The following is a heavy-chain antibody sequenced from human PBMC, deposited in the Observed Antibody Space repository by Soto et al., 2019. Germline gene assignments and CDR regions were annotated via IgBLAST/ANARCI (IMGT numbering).Heavy chain of an antibody. Sequence: SETLSLTCTVSGGSISSYYWSWIRQPPGKGLEWIGYIYYSGSTNYNPSLKSRVTISVDTSKNQFSLKLSSVTAADTAVYYCARARRSGYSSGWYVGYWGQGTLVTVSS. D-gene: IGHD6-19*01. CDR1: GGSISSYY. J-gene: IGHJ4*02. CDR2: IYYSGST. V-gene: IGHV4-59*01. CDR3: ARARRSGYSSGWYVGY.